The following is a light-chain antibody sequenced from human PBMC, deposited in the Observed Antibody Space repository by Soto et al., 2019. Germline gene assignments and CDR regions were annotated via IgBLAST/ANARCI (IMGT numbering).Light chain of an antibody. J-gene: IGKJ1*01. CDR1: QSVGSF. Sequence: EKVMTQSPATLSMSPGERATLPCRASQSVGSFLAWYQQKPGQAPRLLIYGASTRATGIPARFSGSGSGTEFTLTISSLQSEDFAVYYCQQYTNWPSWTFGQGTKVE. CDR2: GAS. CDR3: QQYTNWPSWT. V-gene: IGKV3-15*01.